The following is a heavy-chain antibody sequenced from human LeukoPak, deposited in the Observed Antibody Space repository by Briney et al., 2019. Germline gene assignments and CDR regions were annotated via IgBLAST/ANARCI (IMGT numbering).Heavy chain of an antibody. V-gene: IGHV3-21*01. D-gene: IGHD2-2*02. Sequence: PGGSLRLSCAASGFTFSSYSMNWVRQAPGKGLEWVSSISSSSSYIYYADSVKGRFTISRDNAKNSLYLQMNSLRAEDTAVYYCARDGLGVPAAIPGQEVCYFDYWGQGTLVTVSS. CDR1: GFTFSSYS. CDR3: ARDGLGVPAAIPGQEVCYFDY. J-gene: IGHJ4*02. CDR2: ISSSSSYI.